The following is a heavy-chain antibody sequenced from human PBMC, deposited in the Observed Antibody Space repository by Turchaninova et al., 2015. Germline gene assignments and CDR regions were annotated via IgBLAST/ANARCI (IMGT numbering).Heavy chain of an antibody. J-gene: IGHJ4*02. CDR2: IYPSDSDT. CDR1: GYTFSSNW. V-gene: IGHV5-51*03. Sequence: GESLKISCKGSGYTFSSNWVGWVRQVPGKGLAWVAIIYPSDSDTKYSPSFKGRVTISADKSISTAYLQWSSLKASDTAMYYCARRGSLETWNPFHYWGQGTLVTVSS. D-gene: IGHD1-1*01. CDR3: ARRGSLETWNPFHY.